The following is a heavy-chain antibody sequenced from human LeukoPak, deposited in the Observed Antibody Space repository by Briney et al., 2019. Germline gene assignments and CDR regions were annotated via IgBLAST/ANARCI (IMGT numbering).Heavy chain of an antibody. J-gene: IGHJ4*02. CDR1: GGSISSYS. V-gene: IGHV4-4*07. CDR3: ARGESSGWYYFNY. D-gene: IGHD6-13*01. Sequence: SETLSLTCTVSGGSISSYSWSWIRQPAGKGLEWIGRIYSTNYNPSLKSRVTISVDTTKNQFSLKLSSVTAADTAVYYRARGESSGWYYFNYWGQGTLVTVSS. CDR2: IYST.